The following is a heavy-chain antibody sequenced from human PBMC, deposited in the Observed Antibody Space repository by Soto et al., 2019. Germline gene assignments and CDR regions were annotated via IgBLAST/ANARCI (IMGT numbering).Heavy chain of an antibody. Sequence: SETLSLTCSVSGGSISYNSYDWGWIRQPPGKGLEWIEGIFYTGTTYYSPSLKDRVTMSMDTSKNSFSVNLTPVTAADTAVYFCARLVVVAPVANVWGQGTLVTVSS. CDR2: IFYTGTT. CDR3: ARLVVVAPVANV. D-gene: IGHD2-2*01. J-gene: IGHJ4*02. CDR1: GGSISYNSYD. V-gene: IGHV4-39*02.